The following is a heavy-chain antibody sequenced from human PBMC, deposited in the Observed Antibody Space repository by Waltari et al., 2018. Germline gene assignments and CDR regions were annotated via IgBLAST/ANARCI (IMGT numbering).Heavy chain of an antibody. V-gene: IGHV3-21*06. CDR1: GFTFSPHN. D-gene: IGHD1-26*01. J-gene: IGHJ4*02. Sequence: EVQLVESGGGLVKPGESLRLSCVASGFTFSPHNMNWVRQAPGKGLEWFSSISTSSSYIYYGDSVKGRFTISRDNAKNSVYLQMDSLRDEDTAVYYCARGLVRAIVKNYFDLWGQGTLVTVSS. CDR2: ISTSSSYI. CDR3: ARGLVRAIVKNYFDL.